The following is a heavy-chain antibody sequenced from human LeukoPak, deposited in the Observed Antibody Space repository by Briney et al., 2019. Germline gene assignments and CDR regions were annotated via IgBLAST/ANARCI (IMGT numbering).Heavy chain of an antibody. J-gene: IGHJ4*02. CDR1: GFTFSSYW. CDR2: INRDGSIT. CDR3: AKGNDFWSAYYLDY. V-gene: IGHV3-74*01. Sequence: GGSLRLSCAASGFTFSSYWMHWVRQAPGKGLVLVSRINRDGSITGYADSVKGRFTISRDNAKNTLYLQMNSLTVEDMAAYYCAKGNDFWSAYYLDYWGQGTLVTVSS. D-gene: IGHD3-3*01.